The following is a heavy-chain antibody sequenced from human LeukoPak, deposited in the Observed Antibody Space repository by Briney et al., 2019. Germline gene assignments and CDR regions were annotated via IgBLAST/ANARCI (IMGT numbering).Heavy chain of an antibody. V-gene: IGHV4-34*01. CDR2: ISHSGSS. CDR1: GGPFRGFF. D-gene: IGHD3-10*01. CDR3: ARGSENGSGSWAFDI. J-gene: IGHJ3*02. Sequence: PSETLSLTCAVYGGPFRGFFWSWIRQAPGKGLEWIGEISHSGSSNYNPSLKSRVTISVDTSKNQFSLKLSSVTAADTAVYYCARGSENGSGSWAFDIWGQGTMVTVSS.